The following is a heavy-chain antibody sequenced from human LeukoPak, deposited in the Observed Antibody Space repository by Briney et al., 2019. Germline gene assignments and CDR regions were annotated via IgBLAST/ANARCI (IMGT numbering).Heavy chain of an antibody. V-gene: IGHV1-69*13. CDR1: GGTFSSYA. J-gene: IGHJ4*02. D-gene: IGHD1-7*01. CDR3: ASGETGTYKN. CDR2: VIPIFGTA. Sequence: GASVKVSCKASGGTFSSYAISWVRQAPGQGLEWMGGVIPIFGTANYAQKFQGRVTITADESTSTAYMELSSLRSEDTAMYYCASGETGTYKNWGQGTLVTVSS.